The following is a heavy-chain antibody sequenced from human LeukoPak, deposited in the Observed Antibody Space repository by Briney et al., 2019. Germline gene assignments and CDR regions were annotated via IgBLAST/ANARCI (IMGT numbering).Heavy chain of an antibody. CDR2: VNHSGST. Sequence: SETLSLTCAVYGGSFSGYYWSWIRQPPGKGLEWIGEVNHSGSTNYNPSLKSRVTISVDTSKNQFFLKLSSVTAADTAVYYCARLTIFGVVKLDYWGQGTLVTVSS. D-gene: IGHD3-3*01. J-gene: IGHJ4*02. CDR3: ARLTIFGVVKLDY. CDR1: GGSFSGYY. V-gene: IGHV4-34*01.